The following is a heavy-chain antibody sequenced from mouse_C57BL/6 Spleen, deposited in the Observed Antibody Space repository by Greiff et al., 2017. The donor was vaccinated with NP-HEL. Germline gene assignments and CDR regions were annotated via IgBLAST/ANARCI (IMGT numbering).Heavy chain of an antibody. D-gene: IGHD2-4*01. Sequence: EVKLVESGGGLVKPGGSLKLSCAASGFTFSSYAMSWVRQTPEKRLEWVATISDGGSYTYYPDNVKGRFTISRDNAKNNLYLQMSHLKSEDTAMYYCARDWDYDYGYWYFDVWGTGTTVTVSS. V-gene: IGHV5-4*01. CDR3: ARDWDYDYGYWYFDV. CDR1: GFTFSSYA. CDR2: ISDGGSYT. J-gene: IGHJ1*03.